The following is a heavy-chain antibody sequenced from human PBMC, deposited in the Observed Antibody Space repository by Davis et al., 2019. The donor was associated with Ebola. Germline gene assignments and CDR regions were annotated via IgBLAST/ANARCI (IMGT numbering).Heavy chain of an antibody. Sequence: GESLKISCAASGFTFDDYAMHWVRQAPGKGLEWVSSISSSSSYIYYADSVKGRFTISRDNAKNSLYLQMNSLRAEDTAVYYCARERAVAYFDYWGQGTLVTVSS. J-gene: IGHJ4*02. V-gene: IGHV3-21*01. CDR1: GFTFDDYA. CDR2: ISSSSSYI. D-gene: IGHD6-19*01. CDR3: ARERAVAYFDY.